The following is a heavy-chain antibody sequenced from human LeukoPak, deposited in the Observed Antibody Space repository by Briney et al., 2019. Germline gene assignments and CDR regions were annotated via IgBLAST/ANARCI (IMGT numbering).Heavy chain of an antibody. CDR1: GYILTNNW. CDR3: AGFGFNSSLEY. Sequence: GESLKISCKVSGYILTNNWIGWVRQVPGKGLEWMGLIYPGYSDAKYSPSFQGQVTFSVDKSISTAYLQWSSLKASDTAIYYCAGFGFNSSLEYWGQGNPGNVSP. J-gene: IGHJ4*02. D-gene: IGHD6-13*01. CDR2: IYPGYSDA. V-gene: IGHV5-51*01.